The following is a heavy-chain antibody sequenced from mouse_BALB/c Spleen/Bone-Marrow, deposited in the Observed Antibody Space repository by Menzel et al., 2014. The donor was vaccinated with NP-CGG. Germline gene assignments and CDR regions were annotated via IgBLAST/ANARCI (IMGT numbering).Heavy chain of an antibody. CDR1: GYNFTSYW. Sequence: QVQLQQSGAELVKPGTSVKLSCKASGYNFTSYWINWVKLRPGQGLEWIGDIYPGSGSTNYNEKFKSKATLTVDTSSSTAYMQLSSLASEDSALYYCARPLYYGNFAYWGQGTLVTVSA. D-gene: IGHD2-1*01. CDR2: IYPGSGST. J-gene: IGHJ3*01. V-gene: IGHV1-55*01. CDR3: ARPLYYGNFAY.